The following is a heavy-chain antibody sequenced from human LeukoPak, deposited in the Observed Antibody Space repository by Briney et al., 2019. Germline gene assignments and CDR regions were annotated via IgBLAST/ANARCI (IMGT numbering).Heavy chain of an antibody. CDR1: GYTFTSYD. V-gene: IGHV1-8*01. Sequence: ASVKVSCKASGYTFTSYDINWVRQATGQGLEWMGWMNPNSGNTGYAQKFQGRVTMTRNTSISTAYMELSSLRSEDTAVYYCATSPIFDYYGSGSYPYWGQGTLVTVSS. CDR2: MNPNSGNT. J-gene: IGHJ4*02. D-gene: IGHD3-10*01. CDR3: ATSPIFDYYGSGSYPY.